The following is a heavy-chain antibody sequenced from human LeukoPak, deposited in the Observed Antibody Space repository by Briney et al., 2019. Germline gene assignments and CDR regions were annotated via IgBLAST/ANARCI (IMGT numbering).Heavy chain of an antibody. V-gene: IGHV3-64D*09. CDR2: ISSNGGST. CDR3: AKTLSSGWSGKYYFDY. J-gene: IGHJ4*02. CDR1: GFTFSSYA. Sequence: QSGGSLRLSCSASGFTFSSYAMNWVRQAPGKGLEYVSAISSNGGSTYYADSVKGRFTISRDNSKNTLFLQMSSLRAEDTAVYYCAKTLSSGWSGKYYFDYWGQGTLVSVSS. D-gene: IGHD6-19*01.